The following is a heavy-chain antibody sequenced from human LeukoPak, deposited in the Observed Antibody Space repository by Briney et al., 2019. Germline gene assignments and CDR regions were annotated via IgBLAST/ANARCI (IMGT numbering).Heavy chain of an antibody. Sequence: GGSLRLSCAASGFTFRHYAVHWVRQAPGRGLEWVAVLSFDGAHKYYAESVKGRFTISRDNSNNTLFLQMDSLRIEDTALYYCVRARAGGLDYWGQGTLVTVSS. J-gene: IGHJ4*02. CDR1: GFTFRHYA. V-gene: IGHV3-30*04. CDR3: VRARAGGLDY. D-gene: IGHD3-10*01. CDR2: LSFDGAHK.